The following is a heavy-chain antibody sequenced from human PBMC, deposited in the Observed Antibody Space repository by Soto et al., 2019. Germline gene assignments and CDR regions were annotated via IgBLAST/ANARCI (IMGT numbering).Heavy chain of an antibody. Sequence: EVQLVESGGGLVQPGGSLRLSCAASGFTFSSYAMHWVRQATGKGLEWVSAIGTAGDTYYPGSVKGRFTISRENAKNSLYLQMNSLRAEDTAVYYCARDAYGSGSYYNPTDYGMDVWGQGTTVTVSS. V-gene: IGHV3-13*01. J-gene: IGHJ6*02. D-gene: IGHD3-10*01. CDR1: GFTFSSYA. CDR3: ARDAYGSGSYYNPTDYGMDV. CDR2: IGTAGDT.